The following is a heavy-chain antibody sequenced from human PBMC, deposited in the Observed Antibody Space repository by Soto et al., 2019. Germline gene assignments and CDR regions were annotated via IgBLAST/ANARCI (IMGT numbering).Heavy chain of an antibody. D-gene: IGHD6-6*01. Sequence: SETXSLTCIVCGGCSSISSYYWCWIRQPPGKGLEWIGSIYYSGSTYYNPSLKSRVTISLDTSKNQFSLKLSSVTAADAAVFYCERNRARNWLETSGQGTLLT. CDR1: GGCSSISSYY. CDR3: ERNRARNWLET. J-gene: IGHJ5*02. V-gene: IGHV4-39*01. CDR2: IYYSGST.